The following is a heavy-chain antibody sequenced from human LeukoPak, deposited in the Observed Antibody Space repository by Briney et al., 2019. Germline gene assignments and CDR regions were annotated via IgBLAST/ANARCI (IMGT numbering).Heavy chain of an antibody. CDR2: IYYSGST. Sequence: SETLSLTCTVSGGSISSYDWSWIPQPPGKGLEWIGYIYYSGSTNYNPSLKSRVTISVDTSKNQFSLKLSSVTAADTAVYYCARAPGVVTYFDYWGQGTLVTVSS. J-gene: IGHJ4*02. D-gene: IGHD3-3*01. CDR3: ARAPGVVTYFDY. V-gene: IGHV4-59*08. CDR1: GGSISSYD.